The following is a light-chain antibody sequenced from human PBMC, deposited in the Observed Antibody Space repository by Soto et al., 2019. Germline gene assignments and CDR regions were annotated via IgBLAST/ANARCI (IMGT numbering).Light chain of an antibody. J-gene: IGLJ1*01. Sequence: QSVLAQPASVSGSPGQSITITCTGTSSDVGGHNYVSWYQQHPGKVPKIIIYDVTNRPSGVSNRFSASKSGNTASLTISGLQAEDGADYYCISFTSSGAHVFGSGTTVTVL. CDR2: DVT. CDR3: ISFTSSGAHV. CDR1: SSDVGGHNY. V-gene: IGLV2-14*03.